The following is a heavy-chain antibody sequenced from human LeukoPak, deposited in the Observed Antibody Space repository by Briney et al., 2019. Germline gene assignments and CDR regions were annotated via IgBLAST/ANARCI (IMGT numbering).Heavy chain of an antibody. J-gene: IGHJ4*02. D-gene: IGHD3-22*01. V-gene: IGHV1-69*04. CDR1: GGTFGSYA. Sequence: ASVKVSCKASGGTFGSYAISWVRQAPGQGLEWMGRIIPILGIANYAQKFQGRVTITADKSTSTAYMGLSSLRSEDTAVYYCARDPGIPYDSSGYLFQTWGQGTLVTVSS. CDR3: ARDPGIPYDSSGYLFQT. CDR2: IIPILGIA.